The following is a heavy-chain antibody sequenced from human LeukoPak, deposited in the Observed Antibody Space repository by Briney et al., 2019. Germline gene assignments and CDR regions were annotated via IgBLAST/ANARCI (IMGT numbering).Heavy chain of an antibody. CDR2: IYHSENT. Sequence: SETLSLTCTVSGYSISSGFYWGWIRQSPEKGLEWIGSIYHSENTYYSPSLKSRVAISVDTSQNQLSLSLTSVTAADTAVYYCARAVGSSWYFFDYWGQGTLVTVSS. V-gene: IGHV4-38-2*02. D-gene: IGHD6-19*01. CDR3: ARAVGSSWYFFDY. CDR1: GYSISSGFY. J-gene: IGHJ4*02.